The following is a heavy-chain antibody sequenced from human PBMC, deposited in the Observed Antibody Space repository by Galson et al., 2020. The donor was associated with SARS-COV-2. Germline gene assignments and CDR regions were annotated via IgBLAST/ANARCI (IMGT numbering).Heavy chain of an antibody. V-gene: IGHV3-15*01. CDR3: TTDSGTGLGYYDFLDV. CDR1: GFTFSNAW. Sequence: GDSLKISCAASGFTFSNAWMSWVRQAPGKGLEWVGRIKSKTDGGTTDYAAPVKGRFTISRDDSKNTLYLQMNSLKTEDTAVYYCTTDSGTGLGYYDFLDVWGKGTTVTVSS. CDR2: IKSKTDGGTT. D-gene: IGHD3-10*01. J-gene: IGHJ6*03.